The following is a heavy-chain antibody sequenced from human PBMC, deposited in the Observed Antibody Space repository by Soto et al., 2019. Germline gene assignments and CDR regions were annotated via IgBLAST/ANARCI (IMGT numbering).Heavy chain of an antibody. V-gene: IGHV5-51*01. CDR3: ARPDYPQGVWWHTYDI. CDR2: MNPGDSDI. J-gene: IGHJ3*02. D-gene: IGHD2-8*01. CDR1: EYTFTACW. Sequence: GESLKISCQGFEYTFTACWIGWVRQMPGKGLEWMGIMNPGDSDIRYSPSFQGQVTISADKSINTAYLQWSSLKASDTAMYYCARPDYPQGVWWHTYDIWGQGTMVTV.